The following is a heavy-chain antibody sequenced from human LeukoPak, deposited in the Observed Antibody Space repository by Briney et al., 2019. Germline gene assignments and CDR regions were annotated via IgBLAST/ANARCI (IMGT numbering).Heavy chain of an antibody. CDR2: ISGSGGST. Sequence: PGGSLRLSCAASGFTFSNSAMSWVRQAPGKGLEWVSAISGSGGSTYYADSVKGRFTISRDNSKNTLYLQMNSLRAEDTAVYYCARDLGQLAQHDAFDIWGQGTMVTVSS. J-gene: IGHJ3*02. V-gene: IGHV3-23*01. CDR3: ARDLGQLAQHDAFDI. CDR1: GFTFSNSA. D-gene: IGHD6-6*01.